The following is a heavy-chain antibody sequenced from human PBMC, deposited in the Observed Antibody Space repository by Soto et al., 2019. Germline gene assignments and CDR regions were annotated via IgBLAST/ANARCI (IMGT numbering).Heavy chain of an antibody. J-gene: IGHJ5*01. CDR2: IYKSATT. Sequence: SETLSLTCSVSGDSISNLDYFWAWIRQPPGQALEYIGSIYKSATTYYNPSFESRVAISVDTSKSQFSLNVTSVTAADTAVYFCARGRYCLTGRCFPNWFDSWGQGALVTVSS. CDR3: ARGRYCLTGRCFPNWFDS. CDR1: GDSISNLDYF. V-gene: IGHV4-30-4*01. D-gene: IGHD7-27*01.